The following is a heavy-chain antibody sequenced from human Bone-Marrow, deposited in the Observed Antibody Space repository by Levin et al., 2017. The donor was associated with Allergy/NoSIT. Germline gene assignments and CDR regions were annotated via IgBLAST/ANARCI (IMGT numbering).Heavy chain of an antibody. CDR2: ISPVFERT. CDR1: GGTFGSYA. D-gene: IGHD2-15*01. Sequence: PGESLKISCKTSGGTFGSYAMMWVRQAPGQRLEWMGQISPVFERTNYAQKFQDRVTITADKSTNTAYMELRSLTSEDTGVYYCSRLLGYCGGGFYGLGVWGQGTTVVVSS. CDR3: SRLLGYCGGGFYGLGV. V-gene: IGHV1-69*06. J-gene: IGHJ6*02.